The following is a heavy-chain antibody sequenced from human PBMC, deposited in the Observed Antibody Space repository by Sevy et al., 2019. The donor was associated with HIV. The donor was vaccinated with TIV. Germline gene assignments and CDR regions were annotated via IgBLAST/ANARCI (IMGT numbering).Heavy chain of an antibody. V-gene: IGHV3-23*01. CDR1: GFTFVTYA. D-gene: IGHD3-22*01. CDR3: AKDVYDSSGYYPMGAFDI. CDR2: ISGGGGST. Sequence: GGSLRLSCEASGFTFVTYAMNWVRQAPGKGLEWVSGISGGGGSTYYADSVKGRFTISRDNSKNTLYLQMNSLRAEDTAVYYCAKDVYDSSGYYPMGAFDIWDQGTLVTVSS. J-gene: IGHJ3*02.